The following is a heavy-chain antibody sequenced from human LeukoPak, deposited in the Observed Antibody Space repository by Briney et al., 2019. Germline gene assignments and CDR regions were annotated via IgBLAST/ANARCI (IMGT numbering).Heavy chain of an antibody. CDR3: AREIQGSGWY. CDR1: GFMFSNYG. Sequence: GGSLRLSCAASGFMFSNYGMNWVRQAPGRGLEWVSSISSNSSYLYYADFVKGRFTISRDNAKNSLYLQMNSLRAEGTAVYYCAREIQGSGWYWGQGTLVTVSS. CDR2: ISSNSSYL. D-gene: IGHD6-19*01. J-gene: IGHJ4*02. V-gene: IGHV3-21*01.